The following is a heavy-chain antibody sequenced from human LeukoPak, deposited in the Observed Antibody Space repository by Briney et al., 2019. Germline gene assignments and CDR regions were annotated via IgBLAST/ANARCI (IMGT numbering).Heavy chain of an antibody. J-gene: IGHJ4*02. CDR2: VSSSSSTI. V-gene: IGHV3-48*01. CDR1: GFTFSSYS. Sequence: GGSLRLSCAASGFTFSSYSMNWVRQAPGKGLEWVSYVSSSSSTIYYADSVKGRFTISRDNAKNSLYLQMNSLRAEDTAVYYCARDRLQMLDYWGQGTLVTVSS. D-gene: IGHD5-24*01. CDR3: ARDRLQMLDY.